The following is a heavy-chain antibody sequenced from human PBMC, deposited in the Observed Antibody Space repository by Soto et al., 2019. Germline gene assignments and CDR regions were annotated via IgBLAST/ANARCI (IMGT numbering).Heavy chain of an antibody. CDR2: VDYSGSK. CDR1: GDSISSSNYY. Sequence: PSETLSLTCTVFGDSISSSNYYWAWIRQPPGKGLEWIGSVDYSGSKYYNPAVKSRLTFSMDTSKNQFSLALTSVTAADTAVYYCAAYGSSSHEEDYWGQGTLVTVSS. CDR3: AAYGSSSHEEDY. V-gene: IGHV4-39*01. D-gene: IGHD6-6*01. J-gene: IGHJ4*01.